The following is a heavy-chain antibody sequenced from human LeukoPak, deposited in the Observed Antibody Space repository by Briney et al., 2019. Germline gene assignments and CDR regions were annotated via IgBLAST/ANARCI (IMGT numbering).Heavy chain of an antibody. CDR3: ARVPTVTFFDY. J-gene: IGHJ4*02. D-gene: IGHD4-17*01. CDR1: GGSFSGYF. CDR2: INHSGST. V-gene: IGHV4-34*01. Sequence: SETLSLTCAVYGGSFSGYFWSWIRQPPGKGLEWIGEINHSGSTNYNPSLKSRVTISVDTSKNQFSLKLSSVTAADTAVYYCARVPTVTFFDYWGQGTLVTVSS.